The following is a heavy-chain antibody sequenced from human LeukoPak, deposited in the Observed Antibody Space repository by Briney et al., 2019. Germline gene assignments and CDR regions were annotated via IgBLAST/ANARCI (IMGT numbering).Heavy chain of an antibody. CDR2: IYYSGST. V-gene: IGHV4-59*08. D-gene: IGHD2-2*01. CDR1: GGSISSYY. Sequence: PSETLCLTCTVSGGSISSYYWSWIRQPPGKGLEWVGDIYYSGSTNYNPSLKSRVTTSVDTSKNQLSLKLSSVTAADTAVYYCARVIGYCSSTSCFGYFDYWGQGTLVTVSS. CDR3: ARVIGYCSSTSCFGYFDY. J-gene: IGHJ4*02.